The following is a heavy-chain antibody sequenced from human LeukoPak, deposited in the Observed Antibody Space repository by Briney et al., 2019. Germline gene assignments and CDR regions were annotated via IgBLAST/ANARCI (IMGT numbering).Heavy chain of an antibody. Sequence: GGSLRLSYAASGFSFSSYGMHWVRQAPGRGLEWVAYIHSDVSSKYYADSVKGRFTISRDNSKNTLNLQMNSLRTGDTAVYYCGYFGSGSSYTPDSWGQGTLVTVSS. CDR1: GFSFSSYG. CDR2: IHSDVSSK. J-gene: IGHJ5*01. CDR3: GYFGSGSSYTPDS. D-gene: IGHD3-10*01. V-gene: IGHV3-30*02.